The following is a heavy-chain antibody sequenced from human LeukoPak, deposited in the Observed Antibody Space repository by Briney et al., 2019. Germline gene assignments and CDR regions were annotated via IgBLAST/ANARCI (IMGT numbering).Heavy chain of an antibody. D-gene: IGHD2-15*01. CDR2: ISSSGSTI. V-gene: IGHV3-48*03. CDR3: ARVLRYCSGGNSYSGGLGYMDV. J-gene: IGHJ6*03. CDR1: GFTFSSYE. Sequence: PGGSLRLSCAASGFTFSSYEMNWVRQAPGKGLEWVSYISSSGSTIYYADSVKGRFTISRDNAKNSLFLQMNSLRAEDTAVYYCARVLRYCSGGNSYSGGLGYMDVWGKGTTVTISS.